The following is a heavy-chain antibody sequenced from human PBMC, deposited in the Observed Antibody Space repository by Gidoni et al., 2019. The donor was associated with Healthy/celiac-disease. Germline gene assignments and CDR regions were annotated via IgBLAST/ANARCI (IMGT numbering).Heavy chain of an antibody. CDR2: ISYDGSNK. V-gene: IGHV3-30*18. D-gene: IGHD2-15*01. J-gene: IGHJ6*02. CDR1: GFPFSSYG. CDR3: AKERGSGSSWWQDTRKDYYGMDV. Sequence: QVQLVESGGGVVQPGRSLRLACAASGFPFSSYGMHWVRQAPGKGLEWVAVISYDGSNKYYADSVNGRFTISRDNSKNTLYLQMNSLRAEDTAVYYCAKERGSGSSWWQDTRKDYYGMDVWGQGTTVTVSS.